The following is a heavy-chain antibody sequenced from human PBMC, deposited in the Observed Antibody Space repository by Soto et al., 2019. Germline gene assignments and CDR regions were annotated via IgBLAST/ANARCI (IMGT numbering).Heavy chain of an antibody. D-gene: IGHD1-7*01. V-gene: IGHV1-2*02. CDR3: ARKLELRGSYYYYYDMDV. CDR2: INPNSGGT. J-gene: IGHJ6*02. Sequence: ASVKVSCKASGYTFTDYYMHWVRQAPGQGLEWMGWINPNSGGTNYAQKFQGRVTMTRDTSVSTAYMELSRLRSDDTAVYYCARKLELRGSYYYYYDMDVWGQGTTVTVSS. CDR1: GYTFTDYY.